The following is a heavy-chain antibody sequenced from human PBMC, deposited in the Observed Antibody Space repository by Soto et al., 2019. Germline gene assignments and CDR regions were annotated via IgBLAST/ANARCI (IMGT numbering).Heavy chain of an antibody. J-gene: IGHJ6*02. CDR2: IYYSGSA. CDR1: GGSISSYY. V-gene: IGHV4-59*08. Sequence: PSETLSLTCTVSGGSISSYYWSWIRQPPGKGLEWIGYIYYSGSAFYNPSLKSRVTISVDTSKTQFSLKLRSVTAADTAVYYCARTARGSGGSCYGMDVWGQGTTVTVSS. CDR3: ARTARGSGGSCYGMDV. D-gene: IGHD2-15*01.